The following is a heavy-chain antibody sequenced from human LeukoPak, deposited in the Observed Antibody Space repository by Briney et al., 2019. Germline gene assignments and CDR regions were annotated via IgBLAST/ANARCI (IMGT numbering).Heavy chain of an antibody. J-gene: IGHJ4*02. Sequence: PSETLSLTCTVSGGSISSSSYYWGWIRQPPGKGLEWIGSIYHSGSTYYNPSLKSRVTISVDTSKNQFSLKLSSVTAADTAVYYCARDKAGTSDYWGQGTLVTVSS. D-gene: IGHD6-13*01. CDR1: GGSISSSSYY. CDR2: IYHSGST. CDR3: ARDKAGTSDY. V-gene: IGHV4-39*07.